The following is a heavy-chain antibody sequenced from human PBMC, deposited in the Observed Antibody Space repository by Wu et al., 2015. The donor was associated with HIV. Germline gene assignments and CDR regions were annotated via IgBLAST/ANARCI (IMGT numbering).Heavy chain of an antibody. CDR2: MNPSGGST. CDR3: ARDRIAAAGGGLGY. Sequence: QVQLVQSGAEVKKPGASVKVSCKASGYTFTSYDINWVRQATGQGLEWMGWMNPSGGSTSYAQKFQGRVTMTRDTSTSTVYMELSSLRSEDTAVYYCARDRIAAAGGGLGYWGQGTLVTVSS. CDR1: GYTFTSYD. V-gene: IGHV1-8*01. D-gene: IGHD6-13*01. J-gene: IGHJ4*02.